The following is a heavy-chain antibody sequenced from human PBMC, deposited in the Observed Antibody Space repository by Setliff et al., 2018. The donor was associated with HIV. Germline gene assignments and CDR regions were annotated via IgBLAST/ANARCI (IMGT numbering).Heavy chain of an antibody. V-gene: IGHV1-2*06. J-gene: IGHJ4*02. D-gene: IGHD3-22*01. CDR2: INPNNGDT. Sequence: ASVKVSCKASGYTFTGYYMHWVRQAPGQGLEWMGRINPNNGDTNCAQKFQGRVTMTGDTSATSVYLQMNSLRDEDTAVYYCARGLVDYYDSSGYDSWGQGALVTVSS. CDR3: ARGLVDYYDSSGYDS. CDR1: GYTFTGYY.